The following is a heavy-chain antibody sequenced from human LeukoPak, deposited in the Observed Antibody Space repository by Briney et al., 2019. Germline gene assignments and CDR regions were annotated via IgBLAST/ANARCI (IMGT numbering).Heavy chain of an antibody. CDR3: ARDLVTVTKGFDI. CDR1: ADSFSSYY. Sequence: SETLSLTCAVSADSFSSYYWTWIRQPPGKGLEWIGYISYIGSTNYNPSLKSRVTISIDTSKNQFSLKLSSVTAADTAVYYCARDLVTVTKGFDIWGQGTMVSVSS. V-gene: IGHV4-59*01. J-gene: IGHJ3*02. CDR2: ISYIGST. D-gene: IGHD4-17*01.